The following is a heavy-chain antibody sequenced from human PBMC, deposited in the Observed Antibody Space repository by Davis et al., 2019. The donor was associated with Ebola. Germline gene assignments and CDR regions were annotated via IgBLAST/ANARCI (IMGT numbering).Heavy chain of an antibody. D-gene: IGHD5-24*01. CDR2: ISSSSSYT. J-gene: IGHJ4*02. CDR3: ARAHGGDGYNWGYFDY. Sequence: GESLKISCAASGFTFSDYYMSWIRQAPGKGLEWVSYISSSSSYTNYADSVKGRFTISRDNAKNSLYLQMNSLRAEDTAVYYCARAHGGDGYNWGYFDYWGQGTLVTVSS. CDR1: GFTFSDYY. V-gene: IGHV3-11*05.